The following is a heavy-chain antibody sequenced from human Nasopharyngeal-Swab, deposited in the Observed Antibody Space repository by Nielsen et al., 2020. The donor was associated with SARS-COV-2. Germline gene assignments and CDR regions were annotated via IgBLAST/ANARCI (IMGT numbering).Heavy chain of an antibody. Sequence: SETLSLTCTVSGGSISSGSHYWSWIRQPAGKGLEWIGRIYTSGSTNYNPSLKSRVTISVDTSKNQFSLKLSSVTAADTAVYYCARDKAYCGGDCFDAFDIWGQGTMVTVSS. CDR1: GGSISSGSHY. D-gene: IGHD2-21*02. CDR2: IYTSGST. V-gene: IGHV4-61*02. CDR3: ARDKAYCGGDCFDAFDI. J-gene: IGHJ3*02.